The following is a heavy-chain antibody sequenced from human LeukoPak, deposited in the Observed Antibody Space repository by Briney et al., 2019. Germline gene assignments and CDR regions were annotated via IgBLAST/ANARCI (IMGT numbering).Heavy chain of an antibody. Sequence: PGGSLRLSCEASGFTFSRYTMKWVRQAPGKGLEWVSLISSDSTYIYYSESLKGRFTISRDNAKNSLYLQMTSLRAEDTALYYCARDGQFDFWGQGTLVTVSS. V-gene: IGHV3-21*01. J-gene: IGHJ4*02. CDR2: ISSDSTYI. CDR3: ARDGQFDF. CDR1: GFTFSRYT.